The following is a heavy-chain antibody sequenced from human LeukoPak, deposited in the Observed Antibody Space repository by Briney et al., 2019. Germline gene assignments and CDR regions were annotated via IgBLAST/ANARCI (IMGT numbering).Heavy chain of an antibody. V-gene: IGHV4-59*01. CDR2: IYYSGST. CDR3: ARADEGYCSGGSCYFEYFQH. CDR1: GGSISSYY. D-gene: IGHD2-15*01. Sequence: SETLSLTCTVSGGSISSYYWSWIRQPPGKGLEWIGYIYYSGSTNYNPSLKSRVTISVDTSKNQFSLKLSSVTAADTAVYYCARADEGYCSGGSCYFEYFQHWGQGTLVTVSS. J-gene: IGHJ1*01.